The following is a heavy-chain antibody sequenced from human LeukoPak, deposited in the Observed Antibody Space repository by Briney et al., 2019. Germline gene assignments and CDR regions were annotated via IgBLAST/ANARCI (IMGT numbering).Heavy chain of an antibody. J-gene: IGHJ5*02. D-gene: IGHD6-13*01. V-gene: IGHV3-21*01. CDR3: AIHHQQNHKGIAAGGPNWFDP. CDR2: ISSSSSYI. CDR1: GFTFSSYS. Sequence: PGGSLRLSCAASGFTFSSYSMNWVRQAPGKGLEWVSSISSSSSYIYYADSVKGRFTISRDNAKNSLYLQMNSLRAEDTAVYYCAIHHQQNHKGIAAGGPNWFDPWGQGTLVTVSS.